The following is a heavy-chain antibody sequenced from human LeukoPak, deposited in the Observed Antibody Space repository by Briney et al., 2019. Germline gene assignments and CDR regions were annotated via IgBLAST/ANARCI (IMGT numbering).Heavy chain of an antibody. D-gene: IGHD3-22*01. CDR3: ARDRFIFYYDSSGSRGLDY. Sequence: PGGSLRLSCAASGFTFSSYSMNWVRQAPGKGLEWVSSISSSSSYIYYADSVKGRFTISRDNSKNTLYLQMNSLRAEDTAVYYCARDRFIFYYDSSGSRGLDYWGQGTLVTVSS. CDR2: ISSSSSYI. CDR1: GFTFSSYS. V-gene: IGHV3-21*01. J-gene: IGHJ4*02.